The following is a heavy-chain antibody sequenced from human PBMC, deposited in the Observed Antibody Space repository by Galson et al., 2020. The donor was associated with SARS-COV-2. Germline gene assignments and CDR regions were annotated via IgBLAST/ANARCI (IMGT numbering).Heavy chain of an antibody. Sequence: GGSLRLSCTASGFTFSTSWMHWLRQAPGKGPVWVSRVDTDGRNTVYADFVKGRFTISRDNTRNMVYLQMNALRDEDTAIYYCARTPGNGYAIDWGQGTLLTVSS. V-gene: IGHV3-74*01. D-gene: IGHD2-2*01. CDR1: GFTFSTSW. J-gene: IGHJ4*02. CDR3: ARTPGNGYAID. CDR2: VDTDGRNT.